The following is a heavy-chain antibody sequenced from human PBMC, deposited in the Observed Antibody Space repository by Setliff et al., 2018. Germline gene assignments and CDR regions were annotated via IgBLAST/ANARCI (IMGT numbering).Heavy chain of an antibody. CDR2: LYDSGNT. J-gene: IGHJ4*03. CDR1: GGSISSISYY. V-gene: IGHV4-39*01. CDR3: ASCRYQVPYDY. D-gene: IGHD2-2*01. Sequence: PSETLSLTCTVPGGSISSISYYWGWIRQPPGKGLEWIGTLYDSGNTYYNPSLKSRVTISVDTSKNQLSLKLNTVTAADTAVYYCASCRYQVPYDYWGQGTMVTVSS.